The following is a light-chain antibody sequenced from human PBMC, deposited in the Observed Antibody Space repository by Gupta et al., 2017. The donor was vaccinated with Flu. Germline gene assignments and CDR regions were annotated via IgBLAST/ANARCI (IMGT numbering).Light chain of an antibody. Sequence: GQSVTISCTGTSSDVGGYNYVSWYQQHPGKAPKLIIYEVNKRPSGVPDRFSGSKPGNTASLTVSGLLAEDEADYYCCSYGGSKFFGGGTKLTVL. CDR2: EVN. CDR1: SSDVGGYNY. V-gene: IGLV2-8*01. J-gene: IGLJ2*01. CDR3: CSYGGSKF.